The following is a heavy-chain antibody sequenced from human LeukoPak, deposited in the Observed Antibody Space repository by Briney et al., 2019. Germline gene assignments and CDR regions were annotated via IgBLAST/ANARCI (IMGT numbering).Heavy chain of an antibody. J-gene: IGHJ6*03. CDR2: IWFDGSDK. D-gene: IGHD3-10*01. CDR3: GKDGSLSGIYYIDV. CDR1: GFTFSRSA. Sequence: PGGSLRLSCAASGFTFSRSAMQWVRQAPGKGLEWVAAIWFDGSDKFYADSVKGRFTISRDNSKSTLYLQMNSLRAEDTAMYYCGKDGSLSGIYYIDVWGKGTTVTVSS. V-gene: IGHV3-33*06.